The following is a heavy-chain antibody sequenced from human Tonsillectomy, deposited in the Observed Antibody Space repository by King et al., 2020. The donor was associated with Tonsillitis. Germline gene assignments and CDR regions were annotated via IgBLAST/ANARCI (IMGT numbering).Heavy chain of an antibody. CDR1: GFTFSSYA. Sequence: VQLVESGGGLVQPGGSLRLSCAASGFTFSSYAMTWVRQAPGKGLEWVSAISGSGGNTYYADSVKGRFTISRDNSKNTLYLQMNSLRADDTAVYYCAKGHQLPDYYYYGMDVWGQGTTVTVSS. CDR3: AKGHQLPDYYYYGMDV. CDR2: ISGSGGNT. J-gene: IGHJ6*02. D-gene: IGHD2-2*01. V-gene: IGHV3-23*04.